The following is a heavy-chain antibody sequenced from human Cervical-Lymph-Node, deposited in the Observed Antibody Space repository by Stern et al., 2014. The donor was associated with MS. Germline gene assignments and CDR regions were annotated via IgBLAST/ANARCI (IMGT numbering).Heavy chain of an antibody. J-gene: IGHJ4*02. CDR3: ARQTTAWASDV. V-gene: IGHV5-51*01. D-gene: IGHD1-14*01. CDR2: IYPGDSEP. Sequence: MQLEQSGAELIRPGESLKISCKGSGFKISIYWIAWVRQMPGQGLEWMGIIYPGDSEPRYSPSFQGQVTMSADKSTSTAYLQWSSLNASDTAMYFCARQTTAWASDVWGQGTLVTVSS. CDR1: GFKISIYW.